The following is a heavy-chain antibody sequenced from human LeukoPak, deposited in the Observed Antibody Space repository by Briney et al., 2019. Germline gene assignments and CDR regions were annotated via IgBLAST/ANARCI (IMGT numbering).Heavy chain of an antibody. V-gene: IGHV4-34*01. CDR2: INHSGST. D-gene: IGHD1-14*01. Sequence: PSETLSLTCAVYGGSFSGYYWSWIRQPPGKGLEWIGGINHSGSTNYNPSLKSRVTISVDTSKNQFSLKLSSVTAADTAVYYCARRYGEGYYFDYWGQGTLVTVSS. CDR1: GGSFSGYY. CDR3: ARRYGEGYYFDY. J-gene: IGHJ4*02.